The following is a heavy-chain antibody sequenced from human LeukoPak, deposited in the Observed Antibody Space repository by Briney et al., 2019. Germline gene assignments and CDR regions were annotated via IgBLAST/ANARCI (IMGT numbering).Heavy chain of an antibody. J-gene: IGHJ4*02. CDR3: AMIDYDDYRNYFDY. D-gene: IGHD4-17*01. Sequence: PSETLSLTRTVSGGPMSSYYWSWIRQPPGKGLEWIGYIYYSGSTNYNPSLKSRVTISVDTSKNQFSLKLSSVTAADTAVYYCAMIDYDDYRNYFDYWGQGTLVTVSS. V-gene: IGHV4-59*01. CDR1: GGPMSSYY. CDR2: IYYSGST.